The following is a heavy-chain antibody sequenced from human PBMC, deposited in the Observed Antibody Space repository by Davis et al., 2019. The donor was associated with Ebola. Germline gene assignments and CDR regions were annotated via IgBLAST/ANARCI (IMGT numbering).Heavy chain of an antibody. V-gene: IGHV1-2*04. Sequence: AASVKVSCKASGGTFSSYAISWVRQAPGQGLEWMGIINPSGGSTSYAQKFQGWVTMTRDTSISTAYMELSRLRSDDTAVYYCARYQVQPALRSYGMDVWGQGTTVTVSS. J-gene: IGHJ6*02. CDR3: ARYQVQPALRSYGMDV. D-gene: IGHD4/OR15-4a*01. CDR1: GGTFSSYA. CDR2: INPSGGST.